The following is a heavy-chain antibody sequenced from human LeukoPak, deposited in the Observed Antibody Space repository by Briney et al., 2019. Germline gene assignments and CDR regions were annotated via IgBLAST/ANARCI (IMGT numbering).Heavy chain of an antibody. CDR1: GFTFSSYA. CDR3: ARGIRSTSYYIDY. D-gene: IGHD2-2*01. V-gene: IGHV3-23*01. CDR2: ISGSGGST. Sequence: GGSLRLSCAASGFTFSSYAMSWVRQAPGKGLEWVSAISGSGGSTYYADSVKGRFTISRDNSKNTLYLQMNSLRTEDTAVYYCARGIRSTSYYIDYWGQGTLVTVSP. J-gene: IGHJ4*02.